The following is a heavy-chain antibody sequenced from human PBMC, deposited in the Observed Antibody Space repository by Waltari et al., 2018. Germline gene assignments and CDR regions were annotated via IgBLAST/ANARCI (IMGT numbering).Heavy chain of an antibody. J-gene: IGHJ5*02. Sequence: QVQLQESGPGLVKPSETLSLTCTVSGGSISDYYWSWIRQPAGKGLEWIGRIYTSGNTNYNPSLKSRATISIDRSKNQFSLNLSSVTAADTVVYYCARDQPVYSNYRFINRFDPWGQGNLVTVSS. D-gene: IGHD4-4*01. CDR2: IYTSGNT. V-gene: IGHV4-4*07. CDR1: GGSISDYY. CDR3: ARDQPVYSNYRFINRFDP.